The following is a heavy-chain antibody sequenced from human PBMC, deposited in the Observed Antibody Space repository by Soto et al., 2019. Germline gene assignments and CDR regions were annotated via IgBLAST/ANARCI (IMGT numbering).Heavy chain of an antibody. J-gene: IGHJ6*02. Sequence: SETLSLTCTVSGGSISGYYWSWIRQPPGKALEWIGYIYYSGSTNYSPSLKSRVTMSVDTSKNQFSLKLSSVTAADTAVYYCARDLWGYCGADCYPLDVWGQGTTVTVSS. CDR2: IYYSGST. V-gene: IGHV4-59*12. CDR3: ARDLWGYCGADCYPLDV. CDR1: GGSISGYY. D-gene: IGHD2-21*02.